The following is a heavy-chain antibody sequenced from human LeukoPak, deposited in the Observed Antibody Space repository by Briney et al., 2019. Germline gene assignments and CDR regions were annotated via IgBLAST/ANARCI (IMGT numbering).Heavy chain of an antibody. Sequence: SETLSLTCTASGGSIRSYYWSWIRQPPGKGLEWIGYISYSGSTNYNPSLKSRVTTSVDTSMNQFSLKLSSVTAADTAVYYCARQNYGGNIFDYWGQGTLVTVSS. CDR3: ARQNYGGNIFDY. J-gene: IGHJ4*02. V-gene: IGHV4-59*08. CDR1: GGSIRSYY. CDR2: ISYSGST. D-gene: IGHD4-23*01.